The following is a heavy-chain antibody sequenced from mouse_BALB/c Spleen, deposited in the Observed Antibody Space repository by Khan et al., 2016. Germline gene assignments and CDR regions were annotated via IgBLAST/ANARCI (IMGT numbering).Heavy chain of an antibody. CDR1: GYTFTSYW. V-gene: IGHV1S41*01. D-gene: IGHD4-1*01. Sequence: DLVKPGASVKLSCKASGYTFTSYWINWIKQRPGQGLEWIGRIAPGSGSTYYNEMFKGKATLTVDTSSSTAYIQLSSLSSEDSAVYFCATGTWFAYCGQGTLVTVSA. CDR3: ATGTWFAY. J-gene: IGHJ3*01. CDR2: IAPGSGST.